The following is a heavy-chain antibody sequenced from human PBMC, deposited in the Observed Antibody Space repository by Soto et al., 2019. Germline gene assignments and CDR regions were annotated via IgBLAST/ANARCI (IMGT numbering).Heavy chain of an antibody. CDR1: GFTFSSYS. CDR3: ARVGSTRGAFDI. D-gene: IGHD2-2*01. Sequence: PVGSLRLSCAASGFTFSSYSMNWARQAPGKGLEWVSYISSSSSTIYYADSVKGRFTISRDNAKNSLYLQMNSLGDEDTAVYYCARVGSTRGAFDIWGQGTMVTVSS. V-gene: IGHV3-48*02. J-gene: IGHJ3*02. CDR2: ISSSSSTI.